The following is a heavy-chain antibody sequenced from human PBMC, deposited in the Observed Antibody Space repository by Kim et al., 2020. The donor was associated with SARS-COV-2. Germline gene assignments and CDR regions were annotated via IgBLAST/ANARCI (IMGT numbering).Heavy chain of an antibody. CDR1: GFTFTDAW. J-gene: IGHJ4*02. CDR2: IKIKADGGTT. CDR3: AAYGGHDY. D-gene: IGHD4-17*01. V-gene: IGHV3-15*01. Sequence: GGSLRLSCVASGFTFTDAWMNWVHQAPGKGLEWVARIKIKADGGTTDYAAPVKDRFTISRDDSKNTVSLHMNSLKTEDTAVYYCAAYGGHDYWGQGTLVTVSS.